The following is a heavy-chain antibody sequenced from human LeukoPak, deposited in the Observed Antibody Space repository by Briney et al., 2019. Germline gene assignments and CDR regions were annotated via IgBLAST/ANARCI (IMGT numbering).Heavy chain of an antibody. D-gene: IGHD3-3*01. CDR1: GFTFSNAW. CDR3: ARDQYDTWSRRGNFDS. CDR2: IKLDGSEK. V-gene: IGHV3-7*03. Sequence: PGGSLRLSCAASGFTFSNAWMNWVRQAPGKGLEWVANIKLDGSEKNYVDSVKGRFTISRDNTKNSLYLQMNSLRAEDTAVFYRARDQYDTWSRRGNFDSWGQGTLVIVSS. J-gene: IGHJ4*02.